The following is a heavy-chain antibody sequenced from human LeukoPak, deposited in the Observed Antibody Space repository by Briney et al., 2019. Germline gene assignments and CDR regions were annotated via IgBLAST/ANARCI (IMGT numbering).Heavy chain of an antibody. J-gene: IGHJ4*02. CDR2: INPNTGGT. V-gene: IGHV1-2*02. D-gene: IGHD3-10*01. Sequence: ASVKVSCKASGYTLTAYYMHWVRQAPGQGLEWMGWINPNTGGTNCAQKFQGRVTMTRETSISTAYMELRRLRSGDTAVYYCARDNYGSGSYYKWWGQGTLVTVSS. CDR3: ARDNYGSGSYYKW. CDR1: GYTLTAYY.